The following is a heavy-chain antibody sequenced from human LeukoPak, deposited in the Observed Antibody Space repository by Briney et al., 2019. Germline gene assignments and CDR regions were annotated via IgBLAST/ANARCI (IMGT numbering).Heavy chain of an antibody. J-gene: IGHJ4*02. V-gene: IGHV1-2*02. D-gene: IGHD3-22*01. CDR2: INPNSGGT. CDR1: GYSFTGYY. Sequence: ASVKVSCKASGYSFTGYYMHWVRQAPGQGLEWMGWINPNSGGTNYAQKFQGRVTMTRDTSISTAYMELSRLRSDDTAVYYCARDTKDYYDSNGYPGCFDYWGQGTPVTVSS. CDR3: ARDTKDYYDSNGYPGCFDY.